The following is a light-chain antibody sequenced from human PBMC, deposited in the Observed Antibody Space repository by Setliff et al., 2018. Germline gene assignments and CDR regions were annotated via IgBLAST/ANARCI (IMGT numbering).Light chain of an antibody. J-gene: IGLJ2*01. Sequence: QSVLTQPAAVSGSPGQSITVSCTGTSSDVGGYDYVSRYQQHTGKAPKLMIYEVSKRPSGVSDRFSGSKSGNTASLTISGLQAEDEADYYCLSYTSKTTHALFGGGTKITVL. CDR2: EVS. CDR3: LSYTSKTTHAL. CDR1: SSDVGGYDY. V-gene: IGLV2-14*03.